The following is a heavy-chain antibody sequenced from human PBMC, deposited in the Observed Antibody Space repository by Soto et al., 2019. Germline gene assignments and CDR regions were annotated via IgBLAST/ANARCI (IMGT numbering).Heavy chain of an antibody. CDR2: INAGNGNT. D-gene: IGHD5-12*01. CDR3: ARAQKRGYDYWDE. CDR1: GITFSTYA. J-gene: IGHJ4*02. V-gene: IGHV1-3*01. Sequence: ASVKFSCKASGITFSTYAIHWVRQAPGQRLEWMGWINAGNGNTRYSQKFQGRVTLTRDTSASTAYMELSSLRSEDTAVYYCARAQKRGYDYWDEWGQGTLVTVSS.